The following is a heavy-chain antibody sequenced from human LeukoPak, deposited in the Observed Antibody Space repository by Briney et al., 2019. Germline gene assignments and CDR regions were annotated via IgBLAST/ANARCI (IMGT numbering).Heavy chain of an antibody. D-gene: IGHD2-15*01. Sequence: PGGPLRLSCAASGLTFSSYAMTWGRQAPGKALEWVSGISGSGGITYSADSVKGRFTISRANSKTTLDLQMNSLRAEDTALYSCARGRYCSGGSCSGSYFDYWGQGTVVTVSS. CDR3: ARGRYCSGGSCSGSYFDY. J-gene: IGHJ4*02. CDR1: GLTFSSYA. V-gene: IGHV3-23*01. CDR2: ISGSGGIT.